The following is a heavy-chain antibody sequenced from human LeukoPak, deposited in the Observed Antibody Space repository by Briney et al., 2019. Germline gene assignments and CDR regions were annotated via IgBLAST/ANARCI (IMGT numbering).Heavy chain of an antibody. CDR2: IYYSGST. Sequence: SETLSLTCTVSGGSISSYYWSWIRQPPGKRLEWIGYIYYSGSTNYNPSLKSRVTISVDTSKNQFSLKLSSVTAADTAVYYCATGDIPDAFDIWGQGTMVTVSS. J-gene: IGHJ3*02. D-gene: IGHD2-15*01. CDR1: GGSISSYY. CDR3: ATGDIPDAFDI. V-gene: IGHV4-59*01.